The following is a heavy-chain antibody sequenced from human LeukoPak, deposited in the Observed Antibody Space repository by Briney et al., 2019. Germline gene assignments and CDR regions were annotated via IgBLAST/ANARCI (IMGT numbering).Heavy chain of an antibody. CDR3: ANYRGRH. J-gene: IGHJ4*02. CDR2: KYYTGSN. CDR1: GGSIKSVNVY. Sequence: PSETLSLTCTVSGGSIKSVNVYWAWIRQPPGKGLEWIGNKYYTGSNYYHPSLKSRVTISVDTSNNQFSLKLSSVTAADTAVYYCANYRGRHWGQGTLVTVSS. V-gene: IGHV4-39*07. D-gene: IGHD1-26*01.